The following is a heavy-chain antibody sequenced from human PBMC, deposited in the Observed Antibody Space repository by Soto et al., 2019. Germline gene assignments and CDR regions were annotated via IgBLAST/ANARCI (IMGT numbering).Heavy chain of an antibody. V-gene: IGHV3-23*01. Sequence: EVQLLESGGGLVQPGESLRLSCAASGFTFSSYGMSWVRQAPGKGLEWVSAITGGSTYYADSVKGRFTISRDNSKNTLYLHRNILRAEDTAVYYGAKSPPNSWAYFDYWGQGTLVTVSS. J-gene: IGHJ4*02. CDR1: GFTFSSYG. D-gene: IGHD6-13*01. CDR2: ITGGST. CDR3: AKSPPNSWAYFDY.